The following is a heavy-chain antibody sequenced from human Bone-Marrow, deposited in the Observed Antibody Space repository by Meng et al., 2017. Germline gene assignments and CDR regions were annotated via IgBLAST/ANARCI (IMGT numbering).Heavy chain of an antibody. V-gene: IGHV4-39*07. CDR2: IYYSGST. D-gene: IGHD3-10*01. Sequence: SETLSLTCTVSGGSISSSSYYWGWIRQPPGKGLEWIGSIYYSGSTYYNPSLKSRVTISVDTSKNQFSLKLGSVTAADTAVYYCARVLGGFGESAFDIWGQGTMVTVSS. J-gene: IGHJ3*02. CDR1: GGSISSSSYY. CDR3: ARVLGGFGESAFDI.